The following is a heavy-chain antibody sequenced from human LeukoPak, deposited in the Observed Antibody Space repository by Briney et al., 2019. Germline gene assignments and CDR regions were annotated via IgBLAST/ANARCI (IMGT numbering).Heavy chain of an antibody. D-gene: IGHD4-23*01. Sequence: GESLKISCKGSGYSFTRNWIGWVRQMPGKGLEWMGIIYPGDSDARYSPSFQGQVTISADKSINTAYLQWSSLKASDTAMYYCARRVVNNRNWYFNLWGRGTLVTVSS. CDR3: ARRVVNNRNWYFNL. CDR1: GYSFTRNW. J-gene: IGHJ2*01. CDR2: IYPGDSDA. V-gene: IGHV5-51*01.